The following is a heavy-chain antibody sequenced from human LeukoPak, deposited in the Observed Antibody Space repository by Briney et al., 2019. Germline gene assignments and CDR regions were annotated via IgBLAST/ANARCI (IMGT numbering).Heavy chain of an antibody. CDR3: AKDSHGNQPGWFDP. CDR1: GLTFSSYA. Sequence: GGSLRLSCAASGLTFSSYAMSWVRQAPGKGLGWVSAISGSGGSTYYADSVKGRFTISRDNSKNTLHLQMNSLRAEDTAVYYCAKDSHGNQPGWFDPWGQGSMVAVSS. D-gene: IGHD1-14*01. J-gene: IGHJ5*02. CDR2: ISGSGGST. V-gene: IGHV3-23*01.